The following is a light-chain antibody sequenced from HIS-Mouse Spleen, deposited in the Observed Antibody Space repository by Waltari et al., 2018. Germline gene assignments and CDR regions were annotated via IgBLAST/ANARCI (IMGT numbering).Light chain of an antibody. Sequence: QSALTQPPSASGSPGQSVTISCTGTSSDVGGYNYVSWYQQHPGKAPKHMIYEVSKRPSGVPGRFSGSKSGNTASLTVSGLQAEDEADYYCSSYAGSNNVVFGGGTKLTVL. CDR2: EVS. V-gene: IGLV2-8*01. J-gene: IGLJ2*01. CDR3: SSYAGSNNVV. CDR1: SSDVGGYNY.